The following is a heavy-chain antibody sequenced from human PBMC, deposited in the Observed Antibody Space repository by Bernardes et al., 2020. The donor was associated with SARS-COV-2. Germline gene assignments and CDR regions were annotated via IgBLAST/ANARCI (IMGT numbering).Heavy chain of an antibody. V-gene: IGHV1-2*02. CDR2: INPNNGDT. CDR1: GYSFIDYY. Sequence: ASMKVSCKASGYSFIDYYIHWVRQTPGQGLEWMGWINPNNGDTNYAQKFEGRVTMTRDRSISSAYMELSRLRSDDTAVYYCARAVTVIRGIIEDYWGQGTLVTVSS. CDR3: ARAVTVIRGIIEDY. D-gene: IGHD3-10*01. J-gene: IGHJ4*02.